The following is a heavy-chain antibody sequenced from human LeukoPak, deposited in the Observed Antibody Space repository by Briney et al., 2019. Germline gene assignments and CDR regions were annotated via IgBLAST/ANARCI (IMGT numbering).Heavy chain of an antibody. D-gene: IGHD4-17*01. J-gene: IGHJ6*02. CDR2: ISWNSGSI. V-gene: IGHV3-9*01. Sequence: GGSLRLPCAASGFTFDDYAMHWVRQAPGKGLEWVSGISWNSGSIGYADSVKGRFTISRDNAKNSLYLQMNSLRAEDTALYYCAKDVANGDYYYYGMDVWGQGTTVTVSS. CDR3: AKDVANGDYYYYGMDV. CDR1: GFTFDDYA.